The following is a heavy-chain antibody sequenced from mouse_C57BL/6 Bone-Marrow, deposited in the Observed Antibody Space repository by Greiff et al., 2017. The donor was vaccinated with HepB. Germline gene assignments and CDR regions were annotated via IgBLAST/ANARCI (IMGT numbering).Heavy chain of an antibody. Sequence: EVKLQESGAELVRPGASVKLSCTASGFNFKDDYMHWVKQRPEQGLEWIGWIDPENGDTEYASKFQGKATITADTSSNTAYLQLSSLTSEDTAVYYCTTWFAYWGQGTLVTVSA. CDR1: GFNFKDDY. V-gene: IGHV14-4*01. J-gene: IGHJ3*01. CDR3: TTWFAY. CDR2: IDPENGDT.